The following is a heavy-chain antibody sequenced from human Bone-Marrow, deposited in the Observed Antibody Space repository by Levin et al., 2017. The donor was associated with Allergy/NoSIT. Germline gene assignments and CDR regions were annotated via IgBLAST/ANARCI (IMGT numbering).Heavy chain of an antibody. CDR2: INPNSGGT. Sequence: PGESLKISCKASGYTFTGYYMHWVRQAPGQGLEWMGWINPNSGGTNYAQKFQGRVTMTRDTSISTAYMELSRLRSDDTAVYYCASARDYYGSGLGGMDVWGQGTTVTVSS. CDR3: ASARDYYGSGLGGMDV. D-gene: IGHD3-10*01. V-gene: IGHV1-2*02. J-gene: IGHJ6*02. CDR1: GYTFTGYY.